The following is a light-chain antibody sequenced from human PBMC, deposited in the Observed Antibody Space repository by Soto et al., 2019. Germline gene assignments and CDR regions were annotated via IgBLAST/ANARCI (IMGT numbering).Light chain of an antibody. CDR3: QQIDSYPRT. J-gene: IGKJ1*01. Sequence: IQLTQSPSSLSASVGDRVTITCRAGQGVSSALAWYQQKPGKAPNLLISASSTLQTGVPSRFSGSGSGTDFAPTISSLQPEDFATYDCQQIDSYPRTFGQGTKVDIK. CDR1: QGVSSA. V-gene: IGKV1-9*01. CDR2: ASS.